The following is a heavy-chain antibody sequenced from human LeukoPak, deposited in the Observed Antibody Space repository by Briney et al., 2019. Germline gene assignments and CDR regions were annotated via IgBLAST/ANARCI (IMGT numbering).Heavy chain of an antibody. V-gene: IGHV4-4*07. Sequence: SETLSLTCTVSGGSISSYYWSWIRQPAGKGLEWIGRIYTSGSTNYNPSLKSRVTMSVDTSKNQLPLKLTSVTAADTAVYYCARHLPRLGWFDPWGQGTLATVSP. D-gene: IGHD3-16*01. CDR3: ARHLPRLGWFDP. J-gene: IGHJ5*02. CDR1: GGSISSYY. CDR2: IYTSGST.